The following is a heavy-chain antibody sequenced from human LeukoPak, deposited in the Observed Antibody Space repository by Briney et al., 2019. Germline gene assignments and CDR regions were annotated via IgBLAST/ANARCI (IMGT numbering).Heavy chain of an antibody. V-gene: IGHV3-66*01. CDR2: IYSGGNI. J-gene: IGHJ4*02. Sequence: GGSLRLSCAASGFTVGSNYMTWVRQAPGKGLEWVSVIYSGGNIYYADSVKGRFTISRDNSKNTLYLQMNSLRAEDTAVYYCATPDPRHLYFDYWGQGTLVTVSS. CDR3: ATPDPRHLYFDY. CDR1: GFTVGSNY.